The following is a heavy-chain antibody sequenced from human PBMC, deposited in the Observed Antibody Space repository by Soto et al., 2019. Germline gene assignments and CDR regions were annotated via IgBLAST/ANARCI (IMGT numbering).Heavy chain of an antibody. CDR3: ARKAWVRFDY. D-gene: IGHD7-27*01. CDR1: GDSISSSVW. CDR2: VFHTWNT. V-gene: IGHV4-4*02. Sequence: SETLSLTCAVSGDSISSSVWWTCVRQPPGKGLEWIGEVFHTWNTSYNPSLKSRVTMSVDKSTNEFSLKVTSVTAADTAIYYCARKAWVRFDYWGQGALVTVSS. J-gene: IGHJ4*02.